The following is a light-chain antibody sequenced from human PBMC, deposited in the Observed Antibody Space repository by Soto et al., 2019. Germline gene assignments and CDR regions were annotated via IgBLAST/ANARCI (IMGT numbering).Light chain of an antibody. V-gene: IGLV1-47*01. J-gene: IGLJ3*02. Sequence: QSVLTQPPSVSAAPGQKVTISCSGSSSNIGNNYVSWYQQLPGTAPKLLIYRSDQRPSGVPDRFSGSKSGTSASLAISGLRSEDEADYFCAVRDDSLSGHWVFGGGTKVTVL. CDR2: RSD. CDR3: AVRDDSLSGHWV. CDR1: SSNIGNNY.